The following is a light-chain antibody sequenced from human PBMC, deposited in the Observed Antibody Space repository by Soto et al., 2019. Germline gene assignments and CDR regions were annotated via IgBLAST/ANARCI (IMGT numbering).Light chain of an antibody. CDR2: GNS. CDR3: QSYDSSLSAHYV. J-gene: IGLJ1*01. Sequence: QSVLTQPPSVSGAPGQRVTTSCTGSSSNIGATYDVQWYQQLPGTAPKLLIYGNSNRPSGVPDRFSGSKSGTSASLAITGLQADDEADYYCQSYDSSLSAHYVFRTGTKVTVL. V-gene: IGLV1-40*01. CDR1: SSNIGATYD.